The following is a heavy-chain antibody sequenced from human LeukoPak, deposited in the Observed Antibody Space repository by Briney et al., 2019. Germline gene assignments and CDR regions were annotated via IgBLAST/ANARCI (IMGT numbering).Heavy chain of an antibody. J-gene: IGHJ4*02. V-gene: IGHV4-39*07. CDR3: ARSRVRDSDNWNALYYFDS. CDR1: GGSIGGPGYY. Sequence: PSETLSLTCGVSGGSIGGPGYYWEWIRQPPGRGLEWIGSISYSGTTYDNASLKSRVSMSLDTSNNVLSLKLKSVTAADTAIYYCARSRVRDSDNWNALYYFDSWGQGTQVTVSS. D-gene: IGHD1-1*01. CDR2: ISYSGTT.